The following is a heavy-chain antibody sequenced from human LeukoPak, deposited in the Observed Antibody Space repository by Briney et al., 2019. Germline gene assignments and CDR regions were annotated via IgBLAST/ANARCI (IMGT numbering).Heavy chain of an antibody. V-gene: IGHV1-69*04. Sequence: ASVKVSCKASGGTFSSYAIIWVRQAPGQGLEWMGRIIPILGIANYAQKFQGRVTITADKSTSTAYMELSSLRSDDTAVYYCARESSSSDYWGQGTLVTVSS. D-gene: IGHD6-6*01. CDR3: ARESSSSDY. CDR2: IIPILGIA. CDR1: GGTFSSYA. J-gene: IGHJ4*02.